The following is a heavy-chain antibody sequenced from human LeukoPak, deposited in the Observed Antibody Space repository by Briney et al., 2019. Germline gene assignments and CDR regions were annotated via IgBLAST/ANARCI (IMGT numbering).Heavy chain of an antibody. J-gene: IGHJ4*02. CDR3: AKDGGYCSGGSCWRGLDY. D-gene: IGHD2-15*01. CDR1: GFTFSNYG. Sequence: PGRSLRLSCAASGFTFSNYGMHWVRQAPGKGLEWVAVISYDGSNKYYADSVKGRFTISRDNSKNTLYLQMNSLRAEDTAVYYCAKDGGYCSGGSCWRGLDYWGQGTLVTVSS. CDR2: ISYDGSNK. V-gene: IGHV3-30*18.